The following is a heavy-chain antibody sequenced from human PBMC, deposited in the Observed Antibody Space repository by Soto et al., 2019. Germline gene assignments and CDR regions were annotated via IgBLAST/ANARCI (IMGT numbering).Heavy chain of an antibody. CDR1: GGSISSCGYS. J-gene: IGHJ4*02. D-gene: IGHD3-10*01. Sequence: SETLSLTCAVSGGSISSCGYSWSWIRQPPGKGLECIGYIYHSGSTYYNPSLKSRVTISVDRSKNQFSLKLSSVTAADTAVYYCARAPRGNYGYPSYFDYWGQGTLVTVSS. CDR3: ARAPRGNYGYPSYFDY. V-gene: IGHV4-30-2*01. CDR2: IYHSGST.